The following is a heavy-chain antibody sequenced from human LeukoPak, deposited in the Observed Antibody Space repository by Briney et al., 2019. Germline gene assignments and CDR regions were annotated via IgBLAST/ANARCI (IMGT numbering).Heavy chain of an antibody. CDR3: ARAGYSSSWYSRYFDL. D-gene: IGHD6-13*01. CDR2: IRYDGSNK. CDR1: GFTFSSYG. J-gene: IGHJ2*01. V-gene: IGHV3-30*02. Sequence: GGSLRLSCAASGFTFSSYGMHWVRQAPGKGLEWVAFIRYDGSNKYYADSVKGRFTISRDNSKNTLYLQMNSLRAGDTAVYYCARAGYSSSWYSRYFDLWGRGTLVTASS.